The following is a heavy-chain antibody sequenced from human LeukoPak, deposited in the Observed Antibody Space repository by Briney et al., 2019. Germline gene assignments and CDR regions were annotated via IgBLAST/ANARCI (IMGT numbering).Heavy chain of an antibody. Sequence: ASVKVSCKASGYTFTGYYMHWVRQAPGQGLEWMGWINPNSGGTNYAQKFQGRVTMTRETSISTASMELSRLRSDDTAVYYCARDLEWELLHNWFDPWGQGTLVTVSS. CDR1: GYTFTGYY. V-gene: IGHV1-2*02. D-gene: IGHD1-26*01. CDR2: INPNSGGT. J-gene: IGHJ5*02. CDR3: ARDLEWELLHNWFDP.